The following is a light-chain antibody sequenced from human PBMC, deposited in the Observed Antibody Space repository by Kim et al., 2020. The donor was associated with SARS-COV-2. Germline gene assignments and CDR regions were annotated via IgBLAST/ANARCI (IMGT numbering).Light chain of an antibody. CDR2: GAS. CDR1: QSVSSN. V-gene: IGKV3-15*01. Sequence: EIVMTQSPATLSVSPGERATLSCRASQSVSSNLAWYQQKPGQAPRLLIYGASTRATGIPTRFSGSGSGTEFTLTISSLQSEDFAVYYCHQYNNWPLTFGRGTKVDFK. J-gene: IGKJ4*01. CDR3: HQYNNWPLT.